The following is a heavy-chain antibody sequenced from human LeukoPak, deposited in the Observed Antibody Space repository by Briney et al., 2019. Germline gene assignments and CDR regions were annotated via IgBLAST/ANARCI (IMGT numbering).Heavy chain of an antibody. D-gene: IGHD2-15*01. J-gene: IGHJ4*02. CDR1: GGSIRSGGYY. CDR3: ARGYRAIEY. CDR2: IYYTGKT. V-gene: IGHV4-31*03. Sequence: SETLSLTCTVSGGSIRSGGYYWSWIRQHPGKGLEWIGYIYYTGKTYYNPSLKSRVTISVDTSKNQFSLKLRSVTAADTAVYYCARGYRAIEYWGQGTLVTVSS.